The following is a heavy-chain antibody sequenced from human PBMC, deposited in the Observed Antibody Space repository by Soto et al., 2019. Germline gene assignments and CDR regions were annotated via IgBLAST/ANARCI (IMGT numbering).Heavy chain of an antibody. J-gene: IGHJ5*02. CDR3: AGAAATIFRYQLVALDP. CDR2: ISGSGGST. Sequence: PGGSLRLSCAASGFTFSSYAMSWVRQAPGKGLEWVSAISGSGGSTYYADSVKGRFTISRDNSKNTLYLQMNSLRAEDTAVYYCAGAAATIFRYQLVALDPWGQGTLVTVSS. CDR1: GFTFSSYA. V-gene: IGHV3-23*01. D-gene: IGHD6-13*01.